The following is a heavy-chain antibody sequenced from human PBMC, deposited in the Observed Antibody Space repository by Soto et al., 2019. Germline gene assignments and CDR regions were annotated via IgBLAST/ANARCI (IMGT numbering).Heavy chain of an antibody. CDR1: GFRFDNNA. Sequence: PGGSLRLSCTASGFRFDNNAMSWFRQAPGKGLEWIGFIRSKAYSRTTEYAASMRGRFTISRDDSKSVAYLQMNSLKTEDTAVYYCTRFAGAYDMNYFDYWGQGT. J-gene: IGHJ4*02. D-gene: IGHD4-17*01. CDR3: TRFAGAYDMNYFDY. V-gene: IGHV3-49*03. CDR2: IRSKAYSRTT.